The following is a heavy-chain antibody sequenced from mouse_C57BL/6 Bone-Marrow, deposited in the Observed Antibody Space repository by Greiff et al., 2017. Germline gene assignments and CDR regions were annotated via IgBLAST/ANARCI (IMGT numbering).Heavy chain of an antibody. Sequence: VKLQQSGAELVKPGASVKLSCKASGYTFTSYGMHWVKQRPGQGLEWIGMIHPNSGSTNYNEKFKSKATLTADKSSSTAYMQLSSLTSEDSAVXCGASYGSSYDYFDYWGQGTTLTVSS. V-gene: IGHV1-64*01. CDR2: IHPNSGST. J-gene: IGHJ2*01. D-gene: IGHD1-1*01. CDR3: ASYGSSYDYFDY. CDR1: GYTFTSYG.